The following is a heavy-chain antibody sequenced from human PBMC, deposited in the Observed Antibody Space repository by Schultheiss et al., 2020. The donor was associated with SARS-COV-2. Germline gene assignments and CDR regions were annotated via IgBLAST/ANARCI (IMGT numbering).Heavy chain of an antibody. CDR1: GFTVSSNY. CDR2: ISGSGGST. J-gene: IGHJ6*02. CDR3: AREKDSSGYYWGGDYYYYGMDV. Sequence: GGSLRLSCAASGFTVSSNYMSWVRQAPGKGLEWVSAISGSGGSTYYADSVKGRFTISRDNSKNTLYLQMNSLRAEDTAVYYCAREKDSSGYYWGGDYYYYGMDVWGQGTTVTVSS. V-gene: IGHV3-23*01. D-gene: IGHD3-22*01.